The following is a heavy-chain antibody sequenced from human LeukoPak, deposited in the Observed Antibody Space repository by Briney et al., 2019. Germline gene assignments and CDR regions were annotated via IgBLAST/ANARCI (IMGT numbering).Heavy chain of an antibody. Sequence: SETLSLTCTVSSYSISNSAYYWGWIRQPPGKGLEWIGSIYHSGSTHYTPSLKSRVTISLDMSKNQFSLQLRSVTAADTAVYYCGREVGATGAIDYWGQGTLVTVSS. CDR2: IYHSGST. V-gene: IGHV4-38-2*02. D-gene: IGHD1-26*01. CDR3: GREVGATGAIDY. CDR1: SYSISNSAYY. J-gene: IGHJ4*02.